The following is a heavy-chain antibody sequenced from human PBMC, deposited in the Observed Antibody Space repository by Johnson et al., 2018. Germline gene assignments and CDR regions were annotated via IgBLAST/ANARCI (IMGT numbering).Heavy chain of an antibody. CDR2: IKQDGSEK. V-gene: IGHV3-7*01. CDR1: GFTFSNYW. J-gene: IGHJ1*01. D-gene: IGHD3-22*01. CDR3: ASRYYDSSGYFADFQH. Sequence: EVQLVETGGGLVQPGGSLRLSCAASGFTFSNYWMSWVRQAPGKGLEWVANIKQDGSEKYYVDSVKGRFTISRDNAKNSLYLQMNTLRAEDTAVYYCASRYYDSSGYFADFQHWGQGTLVTVSS.